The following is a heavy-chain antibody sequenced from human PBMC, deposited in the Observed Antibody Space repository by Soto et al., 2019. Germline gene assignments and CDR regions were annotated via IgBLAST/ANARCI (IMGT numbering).Heavy chain of an antibody. CDR1: GGSISSGGYY. CDR3: ARDAYRYRTGLDY. V-gene: IGHV4-31*03. CDR2: IYYSGST. Sequence: PSETLSLTCTVSGGSISSGGYYWSWIRQHPGKGLEWIGYIYYSGSTYYNPSLKSRVTISVDTSKNQFSLKLSSVTAADTAVYYCARDAYRYRTGLDYWGQGTLVTVSS. D-gene: IGHD1-26*01. J-gene: IGHJ4*02.